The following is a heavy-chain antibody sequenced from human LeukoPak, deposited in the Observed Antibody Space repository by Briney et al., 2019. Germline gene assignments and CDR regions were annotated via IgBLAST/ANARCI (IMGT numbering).Heavy chain of an antibody. CDR2: MNPNSGNT. CDR1: GYTFTSYD. J-gene: IGHJ4*02. CDR3: ARGRYYYDSSGSRPLDY. V-gene: IGHV1-8*03. Sequence: ASVKVSCKASGYTFTSYDINWVRQATGQGLEWMGWMNPNSGNTGYAQKFQGRVTITRNTSISTAYMELSSLRSEDTAVYHCARGRYYYDSSGSRPLDYWGQGTLVTVSP. D-gene: IGHD3-22*01.